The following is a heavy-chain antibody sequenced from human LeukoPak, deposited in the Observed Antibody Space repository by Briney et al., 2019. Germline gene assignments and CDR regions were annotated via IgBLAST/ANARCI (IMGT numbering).Heavy chain of an antibody. D-gene: IGHD3-16*01. CDR3: AGGHYYDAEFDP. CDR1: GHGFSNYW. Sequence: GASLKISCKASGHGFSNYWIGWVRQVPGKGLDGMGIFPPCDSQIAYSPSFQDQVTISADNSISTIYLQWSSLKASDTAMYYCAGGHYYDAEFDPWGQGTLVTVSS. V-gene: IGHV5-51*01. CDR2: FPPCDSQI. J-gene: IGHJ5*02.